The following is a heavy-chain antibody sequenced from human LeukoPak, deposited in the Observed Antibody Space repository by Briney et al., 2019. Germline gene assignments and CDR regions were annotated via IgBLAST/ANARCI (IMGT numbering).Heavy chain of an antibody. CDR2: ISSSSSYI. D-gene: IGHD3-9*01. Sequence: GGSLRLSCAASGFTFSSYSMNWVHQAPGKGLEWVSSISSSSSYIYYADSVKGRFTISRDNAKNSLYLQMNSLRAEDTAEYYCARDSTWDYDILTGYYTSSQRLYYFDYWGQGTLVTVSS. V-gene: IGHV3-21*04. CDR3: ARDSTWDYDILTGYYTSSQRLYYFDY. J-gene: IGHJ4*02. CDR1: GFTFSSYS.